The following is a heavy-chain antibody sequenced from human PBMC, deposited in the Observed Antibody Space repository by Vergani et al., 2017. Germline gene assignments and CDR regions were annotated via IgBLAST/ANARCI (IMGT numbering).Heavy chain of an antibody. J-gene: IGHJ4*02. Sequence: QLQLQESGPGLVKPSETMSLTCTVSGGSISSSSYYWGWIRQPPGKGLEWIGSIYYSGSTYYNPSLKSRVTISVDTSKNQFSLKLSSVTAADTAVYYCAREVPGGFDYWGQGTLVTVSS. CDR2: IYYSGST. CDR3: AREVPGGFDY. D-gene: IGHD3-10*01. CDR1: GGSISSSSYY. V-gene: IGHV4-39*07.